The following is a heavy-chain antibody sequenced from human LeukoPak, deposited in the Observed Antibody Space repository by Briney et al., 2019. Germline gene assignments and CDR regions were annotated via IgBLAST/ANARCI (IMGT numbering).Heavy chain of an antibody. CDR3: ARGGSDTAMAHDY. CDR1: GFTFSSYS. V-gene: IGHV3-74*01. J-gene: IGHJ4*02. D-gene: IGHD5-18*01. CDR2: INRDGSRT. Sequence: GSLRLSCAASGFTFSSYSMNWVRQAPGKGLMWVSRINRDGSRTDYADSVKGRFTISRDDAKNTLYLQVNSLRAEDTAVYFCARGGSDTAMAHDYWGQGTLVTVSS.